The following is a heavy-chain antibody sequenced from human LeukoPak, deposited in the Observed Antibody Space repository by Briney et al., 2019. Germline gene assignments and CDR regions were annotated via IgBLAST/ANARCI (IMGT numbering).Heavy chain of an antibody. D-gene: IGHD2-8*02. CDR2: ISGSGSNK. J-gene: IGHJ4*02. Sequence: GGSLRLSCAASGFTFSDYHMSWIRQAPGKGLEWISDISGSGSNKNYADSVKGRFTISRDNAKKSLYLQMNTLRAEDTAVYYCAREGRQGTGGWYYFDYWGQGTLVTVSS. CDR3: AREGRQGTGGWYYFDY. CDR1: GFTFSDYH. V-gene: IGHV3-11*01.